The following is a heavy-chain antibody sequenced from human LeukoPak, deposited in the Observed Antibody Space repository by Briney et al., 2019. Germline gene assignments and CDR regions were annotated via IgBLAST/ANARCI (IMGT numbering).Heavy chain of an antibody. CDR3: ASSPYCGGDCYSGFDY. V-gene: IGHV3-30-3*01. Sequence: GGSLRLSCAASGFTFSSYAMHWVRQAPGKGLEWVAVISYDGSNKYYADSVKGRFTISRDNSKNTLYLQMNSLRAEDMAVYYCASSPYCGGDCYSGFDYWGQGTLVTVSS. CDR2: ISYDGSNK. CDR1: GFTFSSYA. D-gene: IGHD2-21*02. J-gene: IGHJ4*02.